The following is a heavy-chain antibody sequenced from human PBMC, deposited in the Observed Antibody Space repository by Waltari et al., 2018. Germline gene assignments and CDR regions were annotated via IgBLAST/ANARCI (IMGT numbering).Heavy chain of an antibody. J-gene: IGHJ4*02. V-gene: IGHV4-4*07. CDR3: ARGGYSSGWPTFDY. CDR1: GDSLRNYY. D-gene: IGHD6-19*01. Sequence: QVQLQESCPVLVTPSETLSLPCPFSGDSLRNYYWNWIRQPAERGLEWIGRIQTSGSTNYNPSLKSRVTMSIDTSKNQFSLKLTSVTAADTAVYYCARGGYSSGWPTFDYWGQGTLVTVFS. CDR2: IQTSGST.